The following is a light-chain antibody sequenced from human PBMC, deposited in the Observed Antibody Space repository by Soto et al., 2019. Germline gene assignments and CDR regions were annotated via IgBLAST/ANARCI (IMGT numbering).Light chain of an antibody. CDR1: SSDVGGYNY. J-gene: IGLJ1*01. CDR2: DVS. Sequence: SRFRGRSIHIIKTRTSSDVGGYNYVSWYQQHPGKAPKLMIYDVSNRPSGVSNRFSGSKSGNTASLTISGLQAEDEADYYCSSYTSSSTYVFGTGTKVTVL. CDR3: SSYTSSSTYV. V-gene: IGLV2-14*04.